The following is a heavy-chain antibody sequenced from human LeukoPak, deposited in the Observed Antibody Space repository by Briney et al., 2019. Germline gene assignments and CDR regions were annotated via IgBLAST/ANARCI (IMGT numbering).Heavy chain of an antibody. CDR2: ISGSGGST. J-gene: IGHJ4*02. D-gene: IGHD2-8*01. Sequence: GGSLRLSCAVSGFTFSSYAMSWVRQAPGKGLEWVSAISGSGGSTYYADSVKGRFTISRDNSKNTLYLQMNSLRAEDTAVYYCAKEGLKYCTNGVCYTGVDYWGQGTLVTVSS. CDR1: GFTFSSYA. CDR3: AKEGLKYCTNGVCYTGVDY. V-gene: IGHV3-23*01.